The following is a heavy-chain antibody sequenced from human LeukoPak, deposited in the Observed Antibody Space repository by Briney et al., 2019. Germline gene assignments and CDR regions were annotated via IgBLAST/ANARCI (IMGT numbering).Heavy chain of an antibody. V-gene: IGHV4-34*01. CDR1: GGSFSGYY. J-gene: IGHJ1*01. CDR3: ASRMAPMVGFQH. CDR2: INHSGST. D-gene: IGHD2-8*01. Sequence: KPSETLSLTCAVYGGSFSGYYWSWIRQPPGKGLEWIGEINHSGSTNYNPSLKSRVTISVDTSKNQFSLKLSSVTAADTAVYYCASRMAPMVGFQHWGQGTLVTASS.